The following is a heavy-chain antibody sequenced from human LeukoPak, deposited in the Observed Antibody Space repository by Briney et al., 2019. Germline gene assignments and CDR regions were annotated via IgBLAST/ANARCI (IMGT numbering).Heavy chain of an antibody. V-gene: IGHV4-34*01. CDR3: ARGKNDRRYYGSGSYARTLHWFNP. D-gene: IGHD3-10*01. CDR2: INHSGST. J-gene: IGHJ5*02. Sequence: SETLSLTCAVYGGSFSGYYWSWIRQPPGKGLEWIEEINHSGSTNYNPSLKSRVTISVDTSKNQFSLKLSSVTAADTAVYYCARGKNDRRYYGSGSYARTLHWFNPGFQGTLVTVPS. CDR1: GGSFSGYY.